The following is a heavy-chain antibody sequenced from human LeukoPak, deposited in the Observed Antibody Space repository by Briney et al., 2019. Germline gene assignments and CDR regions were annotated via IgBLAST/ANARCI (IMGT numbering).Heavy chain of an antibody. J-gene: IGHJ4*02. CDR2: ISYDGSNK. Sequence: GGSLRFSCAASGFTFSSYGMHWVRQAPGKGLEWVAVISYDGSNKYYADSVKGRFTISRDNSKNTLYLQMNSLRAEDTAVYYCAKVADCSGGSCYSDYWGQGTLVTVSS. CDR3: AKVADCSGGSCYSDY. CDR1: GFTFSSYG. V-gene: IGHV3-30*18. D-gene: IGHD2-15*01.